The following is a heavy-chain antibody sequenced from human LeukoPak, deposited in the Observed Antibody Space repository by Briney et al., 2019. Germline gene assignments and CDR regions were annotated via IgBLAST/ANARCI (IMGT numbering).Heavy chain of an antibody. J-gene: IGHJ4*02. Sequence: GGSLRLSCAASGFTFSSYSMNWVRQAPGKGLEWVSYISSSSTIYYADSVKGRFTISRDNAKNSLYLQMNSLRAEDTAVYYCARDRGSGWYPNYWGQGTLVTVSS. CDR2: ISSSSTI. CDR3: ARDRGSGWYPNY. D-gene: IGHD6-19*01. CDR1: GFTFSSYS. V-gene: IGHV3-48*01.